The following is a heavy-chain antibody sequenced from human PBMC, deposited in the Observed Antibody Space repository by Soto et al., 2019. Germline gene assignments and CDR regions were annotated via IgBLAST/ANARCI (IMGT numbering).Heavy chain of an antibody. CDR2: IYYSGSA. CDR1: GGSISSSDCY. CDR3: ARRYGGNFDY. D-gene: IGHD1-26*01. J-gene: IGHJ4*02. Sequence: SETLSLTCTVSGGSISSSDCYWGWIRQPPGKGLEWIGNIYYSGSASYNPSLKSRVTISVDTSKNQVSLKLSSVTAADTAVYYCARRYGGNFDYWGQGTLVTVSS. V-gene: IGHV4-39*07.